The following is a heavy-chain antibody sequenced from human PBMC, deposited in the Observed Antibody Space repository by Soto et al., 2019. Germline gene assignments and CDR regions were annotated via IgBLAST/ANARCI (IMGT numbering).Heavy chain of an antibody. CDR3: TRGKYCSSTSCSPDWFDP. Sequence: EVQLVESGGGLVQPGGSLKLSCVASGFTFSGSAMHWVRQASGKGLEWVGRIRSKANSYATAYAASVKGRFTIYRDDSKHTAYLQMNSLNTEDTAVYYCTRGKYCSSTSCSPDWFDPWGQGTLVTVSS. CDR1: GFTFSGSA. D-gene: IGHD2-2*01. CDR2: IRSKANSYAT. J-gene: IGHJ5*02. V-gene: IGHV3-73*01.